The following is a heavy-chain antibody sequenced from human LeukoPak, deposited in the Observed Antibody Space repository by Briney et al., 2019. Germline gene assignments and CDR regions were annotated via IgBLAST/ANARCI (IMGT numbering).Heavy chain of an antibody. CDR1: GGSISSYY. Sequence: SETLSLTCTVSGGSISSYYWSWIRQPPGKGLEWIGYTYYSGSANYNPSLKSRVTISVDTSKNQFSLKLSSVTAADTAVYYCARGQGSPNWFDPWGQGTLVTVSS. CDR2: TYYSGSA. J-gene: IGHJ5*02. D-gene: IGHD1-26*01. CDR3: ARGQGSPNWFDP. V-gene: IGHV4-59*01.